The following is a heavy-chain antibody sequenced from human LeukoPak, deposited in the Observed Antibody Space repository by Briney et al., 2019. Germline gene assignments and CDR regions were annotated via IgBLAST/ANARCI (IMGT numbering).Heavy chain of an antibody. V-gene: IGHV4-34*01. CDR2: INHSGYT. Sequence: PSETLSLTCAVSGVSFNDYYWSWVRQTPGKGLEWIGEINHSGYTNDSPSVKSRVTLSIDTSRKQFSLNVRSVTVADTGIYYCTRMTTGHDYWGQGTLVTVSS. J-gene: IGHJ4*02. D-gene: IGHD4-17*01. CDR3: TRMTTGHDY. CDR1: GVSFNDYY.